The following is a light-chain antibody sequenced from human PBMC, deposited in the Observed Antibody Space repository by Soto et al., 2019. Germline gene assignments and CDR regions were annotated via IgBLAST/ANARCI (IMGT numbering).Light chain of an antibody. CDR3: QQYAASPLT. Sequence: EIVLTQSSGTLSLSPGERVTLSCRASQSVSSNYLAWYQQKSGQAPRLLIYRASTRATGIPDRFSGSGSGTSFSLIISRLEPEDSAVYYCQQYAASPLTFGGGTKLELK. CDR1: QSVSSNY. V-gene: IGKV3-20*01. J-gene: IGKJ4*01. CDR2: RAS.